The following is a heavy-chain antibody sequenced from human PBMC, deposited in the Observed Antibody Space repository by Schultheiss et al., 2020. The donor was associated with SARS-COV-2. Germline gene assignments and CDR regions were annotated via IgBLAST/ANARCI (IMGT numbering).Heavy chain of an antibody. V-gene: IGHV4-38-2*02. Sequence: SETLSLTCAVSGYSISNGYYWGWIRQPPGKGLEWIGSIYHSGSTNYNPSLKSRVTISVDTSKSQFSLKLSSVTAADTAVYYCARDRAGVALTSVDYYYGMDVWGQGTTVTVSS. CDR3: ARDRAGVALTSVDYYYGMDV. CDR1: GYSISNGYY. CDR2: IYHSGST. D-gene: IGHD6-19*01. J-gene: IGHJ6*02.